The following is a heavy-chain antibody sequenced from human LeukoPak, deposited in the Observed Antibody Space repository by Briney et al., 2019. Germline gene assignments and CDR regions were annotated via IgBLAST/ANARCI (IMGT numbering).Heavy chain of an antibody. CDR2: INGEGSDT. Sequence: GGSLRLSCAASGFTLSSYWMHWVRQAPGKGLVWVSRINGEGSDTPYAASVRCRFTISRDNAKNTLYLQMYSLRAEDTAVYYCARGSSSGWPDYYDYWGQGTLVTV. D-gene: IGHD6-19*01. CDR1: GFTLSSYW. CDR3: ARGSSSGWPDYYDY. V-gene: IGHV3-74*01. J-gene: IGHJ4*02.